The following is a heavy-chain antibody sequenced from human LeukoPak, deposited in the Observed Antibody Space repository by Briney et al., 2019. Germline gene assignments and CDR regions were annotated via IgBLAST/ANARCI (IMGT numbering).Heavy chain of an antibody. J-gene: IGHJ4*02. V-gene: IGHV1-2*02. D-gene: IGHD5-12*01. CDR3: ARGRAQNEDQWLLQGY. Sequence: ASVKVSCKASGYTCTAYYIHWVRQAPGQGLEWMGWISPNSGGTNYAQKFQGRVTVTRDTSISTAYMELSGLISDDTAVYYCARGRAQNEDQWLLQGYWGQGTLVTISS. CDR1: GYTCTAYY. CDR2: ISPNSGGT.